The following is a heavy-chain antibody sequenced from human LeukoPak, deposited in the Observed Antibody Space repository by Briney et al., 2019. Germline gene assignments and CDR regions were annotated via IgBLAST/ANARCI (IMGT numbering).Heavy chain of an antibody. CDR1: GFTFSDYY. CDR2: ISNSGSSSGITI. V-gene: IGHV3-11*04. D-gene: IGHD5-12*01. J-gene: IGHJ4*02. Sequence: GGSLRLSCAASGFTFSDYYMSWIRQAPGKGLEWVSYISNSGSSSGITIYYADSVKGRFTISRDNAKNSLYLQMNSLRAEDTAVYYCARPRATRGIDYLGQGTLVTVSS. CDR3: ARPRATRGIDY.